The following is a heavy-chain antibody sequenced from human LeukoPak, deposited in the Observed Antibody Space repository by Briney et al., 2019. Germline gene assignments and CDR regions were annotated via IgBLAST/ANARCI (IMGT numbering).Heavy chain of an antibody. D-gene: IGHD4-23*01. CDR2: IYYSGST. Sequence: SETLSLTCTVSGGSISSYYWSWIRQPPGKGLEWIGYIYYSGSTNYNPSVKSRVAMSVDTSKKQFSLELSSLTAADTAVYYCARGGTAVIAPYAFDIWGQGTMVTVSS. CDR1: GGSISSYY. J-gene: IGHJ3*02. V-gene: IGHV4-59*01. CDR3: ARGGTAVIAPYAFDI.